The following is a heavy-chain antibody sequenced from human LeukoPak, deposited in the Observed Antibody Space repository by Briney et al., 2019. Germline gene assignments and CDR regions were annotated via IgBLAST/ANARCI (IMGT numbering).Heavy chain of an antibody. CDR1: GYTFTGYY. J-gene: IGHJ5*02. CDR3: ARAAKMVGATTFDP. CDR2: INPNSGGT. V-gene: IGHV1-2*04. D-gene: IGHD1-26*01. Sequence: GASVKVSCKASGYTFTGYYMHWVRQAPGQGLEWMGWINPNSGGTNYAQKFQGWVTMTRDTSISTAYMELSRLRSDDTAVYYCARAAKMVGATTFDPWGQGTLVTVSS.